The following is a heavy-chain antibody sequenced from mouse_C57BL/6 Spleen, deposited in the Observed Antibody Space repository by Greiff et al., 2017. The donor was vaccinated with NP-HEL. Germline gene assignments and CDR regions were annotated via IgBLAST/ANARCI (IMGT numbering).Heavy chain of an antibody. J-gene: IGHJ3*01. CDR2: IYPGSGNT. D-gene: IGHD1-1*01. Sequence: QVQLKQSGAELVRPGASVKLSCKASGYTFTDYYINWVKQRPGQGLEWIARIYPGSGNTYYNEKFKGKATLTAEKSSSTAYMQLSSLTSEDSAVYFCARMNYYGSSSYWGQGTLVTVSA. CDR3: ARMNYYGSSSY. V-gene: IGHV1-76*01. CDR1: GYTFTDYY.